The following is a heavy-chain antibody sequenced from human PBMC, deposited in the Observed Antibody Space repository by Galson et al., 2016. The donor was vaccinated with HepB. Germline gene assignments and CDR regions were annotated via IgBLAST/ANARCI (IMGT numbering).Heavy chain of an antibody. J-gene: IGHJ4*02. V-gene: IGHV3-48*04. D-gene: IGHD6-19*01. Sequence: SLRLSCAASEFTFSSYTMNWVRQAPGKGLEWVSYISSNGATIYYADSVKGRFTMSRDNSKNTLDLQMNSLRAEDTAVCFCAREDPGIVVAALDYWGQGTLVTVSS. CDR2: ISSNGATI. CDR3: AREDPGIVVAALDY. CDR1: EFTFSSYT.